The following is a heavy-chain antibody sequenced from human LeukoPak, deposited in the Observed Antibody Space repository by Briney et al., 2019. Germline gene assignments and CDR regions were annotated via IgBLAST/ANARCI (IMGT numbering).Heavy chain of an antibody. CDR2: IYYSGST. Sequence: SETLSLTCTVSGGSISSYYWSWIRQPPGKGLEWIGYIYYSGSTNYNPSLKSRVTISVDTSKNQFSLRLNSVTAADTAIYYCTSSTWYVYYYYYMDVWGKGTTVTVSS. CDR1: GGSISSYY. V-gene: IGHV4-59*12. J-gene: IGHJ6*03. D-gene: IGHD6-13*01. CDR3: TSSTWYVYYYYYMDV.